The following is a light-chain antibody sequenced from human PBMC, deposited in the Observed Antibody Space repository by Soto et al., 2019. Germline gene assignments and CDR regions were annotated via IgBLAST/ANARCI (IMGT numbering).Light chain of an antibody. J-gene: IGKJ3*01. CDR1: QDISNY. Sequence: DIQMTQSPSSLSASVGDRVTITCQASQDISNYLNWYQQKPGQAPKLLIHGASNLETGVPSRFSGSASGTDFSFTISSLQPEDIATYYCQQYDNLPFTFGPGTKVDLK. CDR3: QQYDNLPFT. CDR2: GAS. V-gene: IGKV1-33*01.